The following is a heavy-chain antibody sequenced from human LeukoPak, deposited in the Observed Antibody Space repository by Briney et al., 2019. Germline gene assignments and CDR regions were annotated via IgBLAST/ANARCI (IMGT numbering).Heavy chain of an antibody. Sequence: PGGSLRLSCAASGFTFDDYAMHWVRRAPGKGLEWVSLIYSDGTTYYADSVRRRFTISRHTSKNTLSLQMNSLRAEDTAVYYCARLRIKAGNFDYWGQGTLVTVSS. CDR1: GFTFDDYA. CDR3: ARLRIKAGNFDY. CDR2: IYSDGTT. D-gene: IGHD3-10*01. J-gene: IGHJ4*02. V-gene: IGHV3-53*04.